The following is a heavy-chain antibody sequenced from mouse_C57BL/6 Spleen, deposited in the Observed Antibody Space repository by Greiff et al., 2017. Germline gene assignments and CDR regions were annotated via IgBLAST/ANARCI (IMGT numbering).Heavy chain of an antibody. V-gene: IGHV1-50*01. CDR3: ASSDGSYYFDY. D-gene: IGHD2-3*01. J-gene: IGHJ2*01. CDR1: GYTFTSYW. Sequence: VQLQQPGAELVKPGASVKLSCKASGYTFTSYWMQWVKQRPGQGLEWIGEIDPSDSYTNYNQKFKGKATLTVDTSSSTAYMQLSSLTSEDSAVYYCASSDGSYYFDYWGQGTTLTVSS. CDR2: IDPSDSYT.